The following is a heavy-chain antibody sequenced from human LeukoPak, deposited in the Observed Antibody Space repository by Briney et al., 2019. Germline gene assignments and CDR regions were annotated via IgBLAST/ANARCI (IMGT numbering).Heavy chain of an antibody. J-gene: IGHJ4*02. Sequence: GGSLRLSCAASGFTFSSYAMSWVRQAPGKGLEWVSAISGSGGSTYYADSVKGRFTISRDNSKNTLYLQMSSLRAEDTAVYYCAKDFDLIAAAGTGYFNYWGQGTLVTVSS. CDR3: AKDFDLIAAAGTGYFNY. CDR2: ISGSGGST. D-gene: IGHD6-13*01. CDR1: GFTFSSYA. V-gene: IGHV3-23*01.